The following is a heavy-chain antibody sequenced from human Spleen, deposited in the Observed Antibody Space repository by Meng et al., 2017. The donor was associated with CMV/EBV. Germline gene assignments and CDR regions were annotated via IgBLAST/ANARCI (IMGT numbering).Heavy chain of an antibody. Sequence: SETLSLTCTVSGGSISSYYWSWIRQPPGKGLEWIGEIYHSGSTDYNPSLESRVTISVDRSKNQFSLKLTSVTAADTAVYYCARPLGSTTSRRNYGLDVWGQGTTVTVSS. D-gene: IGHD2-2*01. J-gene: IGHJ6*02. CDR2: IYHSGST. CDR3: ARPLGSTTSRRNYGLDV. CDR1: GGSISSYY. V-gene: IGHV4-59*12.